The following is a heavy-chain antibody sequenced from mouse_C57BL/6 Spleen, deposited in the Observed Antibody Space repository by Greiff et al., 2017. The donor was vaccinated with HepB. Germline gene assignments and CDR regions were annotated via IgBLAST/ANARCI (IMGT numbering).Heavy chain of an antibody. CDR2: ISSGSSTI. J-gene: IGHJ3*01. CDR3: ARHNYGSSAWFAY. CDR1: GFTFSDYG. D-gene: IGHD1-1*01. Sequence: DVKLVESGGGLVKPGGSLKLSCAASGFTFSDYGMHWVRQAPEKGLEWVAYISSGSSTIYYADTVKGRFTISRDNAKNTLFLQMTSLRSEDTAMYYCARHNYGSSAWFAYWGQGTLVTVSA. V-gene: IGHV5-17*01.